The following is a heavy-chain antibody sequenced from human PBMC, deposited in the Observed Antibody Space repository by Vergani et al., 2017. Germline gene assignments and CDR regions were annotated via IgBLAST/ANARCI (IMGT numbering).Heavy chain of an antibody. D-gene: IGHD3-9*01. CDR1: GYTFTSYG. J-gene: IGHJ3*02. CDR3: ARVVLRYFDWLGRGDAFDI. CDR2: ISAYNGNT. Sequence: QVQLVQSGAEVKKPGASVTVSCKASGYTFTSYGISWVRQAPGQGLEWMGWISAYNGNTNYAQKLQGRVTMTTDTSTSTAYMELRSLRSDDTAVYYCARVVLRYFDWLGRGDAFDIWGQGTMVTVSS. V-gene: IGHV1-18*01.